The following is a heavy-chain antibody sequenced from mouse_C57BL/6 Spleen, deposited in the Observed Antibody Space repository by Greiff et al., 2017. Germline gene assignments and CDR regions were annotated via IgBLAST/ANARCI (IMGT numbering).Heavy chain of an antibody. V-gene: IGHV1-61*01. J-gene: IGHJ3*01. CDR3: ARIGSSGSTGFAY. CDR1: GYTFTSYW. Sequence: QVQLQQPGAELVRPGSSVKLSCKASGYTFTSYWMDWVKQRPGQGLEWIGNIYPSDSETHYNQKFKDKATLTVDKSSSTAYMQLSSLTSEDSAVYYCARIGSSGSTGFAYWGQGTLVTVSA. CDR2: IYPSDSET. D-gene: IGHD3-2*02.